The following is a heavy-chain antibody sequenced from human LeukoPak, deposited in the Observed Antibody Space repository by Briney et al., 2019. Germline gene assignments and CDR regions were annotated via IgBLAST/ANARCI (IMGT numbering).Heavy chain of an antibody. D-gene: IGHD3-16*01. CDR1: GFTFSSYW. J-gene: IGHJ3*02. Sequence: GSLRLSCAASGFTFSSYWMHWIRQPPGKGLEWIGYIDYSGNTNSNPSLKSRVTISVDTSKNQFSLKLRSVTAADTAVYYCAREGRDPGDHGFDIWGQGTMVTVSS. CDR3: AREGRDPGDHGFDI. V-gene: IGHV4-59*01. CDR2: IDYSGNT.